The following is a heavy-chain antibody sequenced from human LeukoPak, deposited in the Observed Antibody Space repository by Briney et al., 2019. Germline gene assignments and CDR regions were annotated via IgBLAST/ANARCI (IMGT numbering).Heavy chain of an antibody. CDR1: GYTFTSYA. CDR2: INTNTGNP. CDR3: ARDLNRMPGIAAAGIPAFDI. V-gene: IGHV7-4-1*02. Sequence: GASVKVSCKASGYTFTSYAMNWVRQAPGQGPEWMGWINTNTGNPTYAQGFTGRFVFSLDTSVSTAYLQISSLKAEDTAVYYCARDLNRMPGIAAAGIPAFDIWGQGTMVTVSS. J-gene: IGHJ3*02. D-gene: IGHD6-13*01.